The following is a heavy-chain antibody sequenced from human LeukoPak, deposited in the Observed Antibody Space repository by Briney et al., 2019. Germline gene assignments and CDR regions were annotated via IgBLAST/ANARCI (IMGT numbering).Heavy chain of an antibody. V-gene: IGHV3-23*01. J-gene: IGHJ4*02. CDR2: LSGSGGST. Sequence: GGSLRLSCAASGITFSSYAMSWVRQAPGKGLEWVSALSGSGGSTYYADSVKGRFTISRDNSKNTLYLQMNSLRAEDTAVYYCARDGSYYDILAFLDYWGQGTLVTVSS. CDR3: ARDGSYYDILAFLDY. CDR1: GITFSSYA. D-gene: IGHD3-9*01.